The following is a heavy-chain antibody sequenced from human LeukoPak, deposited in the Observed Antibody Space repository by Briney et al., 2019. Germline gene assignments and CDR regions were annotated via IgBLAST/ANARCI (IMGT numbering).Heavy chain of an antibody. CDR2: ISGSGGST. CDR1: GFTFSSYA. V-gene: IGHV3-23*01. CDR3: ASHTRPAYCGGDCTDY. D-gene: IGHD2-21*01. J-gene: IGHJ4*02. Sequence: PGGSLRLSCAASGFTFSSYAMSWVRQAPGKGLEWVSAISGSGGSTYYADSVKGRFTISRDNSKNTLYLQMNSLRAEDTAVYYCASHTRPAYCGGDCTDYWGQGTLVTVSS.